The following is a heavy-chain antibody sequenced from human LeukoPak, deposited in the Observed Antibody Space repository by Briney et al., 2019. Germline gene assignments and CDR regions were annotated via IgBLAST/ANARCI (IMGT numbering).Heavy chain of an antibody. V-gene: IGHV3-48*03. CDR3: VRFSSTWYSSFDL. J-gene: IGHJ3*01. D-gene: IGHD2-2*01. CDR1: GFTFSTYE. Sequence: GGSLRLSCAASGFTFSTYEMNWVRQAPGKGLEWVSYLVGSGTTMSYADSVKGRFTTSRDNAKNSLYLQMNSPRAEDTAVYYCVRFSSTWYSSFDLWGQGTMVTVSS. CDR2: LVGSGTTM.